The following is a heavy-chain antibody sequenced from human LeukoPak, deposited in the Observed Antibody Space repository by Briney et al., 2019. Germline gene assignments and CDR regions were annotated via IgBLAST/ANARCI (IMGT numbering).Heavy chain of an antibody. J-gene: IGHJ4*02. CDR3: AHRDTTMVRVDY. V-gene: IGHV3-15*01. CDR1: GFTFSNAS. Sequence: GESLRLACGGSGFTFSNASMRWVRQARGRGGEWVGRIKSKTNGATIDYAAPVKGRFTISSDDSKTTLYLQMNSLKTEDTAVYFCAHRDTTMVRVDYWGQGTLVTVSS. D-gene: IGHD5-18*01. CDR2: IKSKTNGATI.